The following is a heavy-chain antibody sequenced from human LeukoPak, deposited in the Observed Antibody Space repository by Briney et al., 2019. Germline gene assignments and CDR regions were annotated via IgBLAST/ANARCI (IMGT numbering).Heavy chain of an antibody. CDR2: IYYSGST. J-gene: IGHJ4*02. CDR3: ARNVRLGAGGNPGPFDY. CDR1: GGSISSSSYY. Sequence: SETLSLTCTVSGGSISSSSYYWGWIRQPPGKGLEWIGSIYYSGSTYYNPSLKSRVTISVDTSKNQFSLKLSSVTAADTAVYYCARNVRLGAGGNPGPFDYWGQGTLVTVSS. D-gene: IGHD4-23*01. V-gene: IGHV4-39*01.